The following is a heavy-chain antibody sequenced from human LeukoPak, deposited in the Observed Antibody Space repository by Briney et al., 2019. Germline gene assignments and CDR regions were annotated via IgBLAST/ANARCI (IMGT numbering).Heavy chain of an antibody. CDR3: ARDGYYYDSSGYYEKMYYFDY. CDR1: GYIFTTYF. V-gene: IGHV1-2*02. J-gene: IGHJ4*02. Sequence: ASVKLSCKASGYIFTTYFIHWVRQAPGQGLEWMGWINPNNGDTNYVQKFQGRVTMTRDTSISTAYMELTRLRSDDTAVYYCARDGYYYDSSGYYEKMYYFDYWGQGTLVTVSS. CDR2: INPNNGDT. D-gene: IGHD3-22*01.